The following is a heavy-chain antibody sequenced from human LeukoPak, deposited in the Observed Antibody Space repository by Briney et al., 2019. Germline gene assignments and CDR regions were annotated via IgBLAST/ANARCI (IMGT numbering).Heavy chain of an antibody. V-gene: IGHV3-30*12. D-gene: IGHD5/OR15-5a*01. CDR1: GFTFSSYG. J-gene: IGHJ4*02. CDR2: ISYDGSNK. Sequence: PGGSLRLSCAASGFTFSSYGMHWVRQAPGKGLEWVAVISYDGSNKYYADSVKGRFTISRDNSKNSLFLQMNGLRAEDTAVYYCARGVYTFDSWGQGTLVTVSS. CDR3: ARGVYTFDS.